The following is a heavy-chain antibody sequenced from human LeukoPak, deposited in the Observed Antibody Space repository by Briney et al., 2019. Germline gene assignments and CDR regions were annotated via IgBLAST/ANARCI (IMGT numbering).Heavy chain of an antibody. D-gene: IGHD3-22*01. CDR3: ARVYYDSSGYHNWFDT. CDR2: ISGTGPGM. J-gene: IGHJ5*02. V-gene: IGHV3-48*04. CDR1: GFTFSRYW. Sequence: GGSLRLSCAASGFTFSRYWMHWVRQAPGKGLEWVSYISGTGPGMYYADSVKGRFTISRDNAKNSLFLQMNSLRAEDTAVYYCARVYYDSSGYHNWFDTWGQGTLVTVSS.